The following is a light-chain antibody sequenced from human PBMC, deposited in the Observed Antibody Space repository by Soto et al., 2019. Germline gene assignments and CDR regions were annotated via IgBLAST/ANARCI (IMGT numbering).Light chain of an antibody. J-gene: IGKJ2*01. CDR3: QQYDDLYT. Sequence: DIQMTQSPSSLSASVGDRVTISCQASQVITDDLNWYQQKPGKAPKLLIYEVSNLKNGVPSRFSGSGSGTDFTLTISSLQPEDSATYYWQQYDDLYTFGQGTKVEI. V-gene: IGKV1-33*01. CDR2: EVS. CDR1: QVITDD.